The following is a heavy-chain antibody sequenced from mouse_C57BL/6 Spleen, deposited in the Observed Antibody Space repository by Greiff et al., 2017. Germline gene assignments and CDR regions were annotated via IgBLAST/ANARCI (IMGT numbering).Heavy chain of an antibody. V-gene: IGHV1-26*01. CDR3: ARPSYGNYYFDY. CDR1: GYTFTDYY. CDR2: INPNNGGT. Sequence: VQLQQSGPELVKPGASVKISCKASGYTFTDYYMNWVKQSHGKSLEWIGDINPNNGGTSYNQKFKGKATLTVDKSSSTAYMELRSLTSEDSAVYYCARPSYGNYYFDYWGQGTTLTVSS. J-gene: IGHJ2*01. D-gene: IGHD2-1*01.